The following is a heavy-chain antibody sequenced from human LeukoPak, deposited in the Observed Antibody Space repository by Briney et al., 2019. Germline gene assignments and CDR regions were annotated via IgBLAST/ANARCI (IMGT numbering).Heavy chain of an antibody. V-gene: IGHV4-59*12. CDR2: NYYSGSS. D-gene: IGHD2-15*01. Sequence: SETLSLTCTVSGGSISSYYWSWIRQPPGKGLGWIGYNYYSGSSNHNPSLKSRVTISVDTSKTQFSLKLSSVTAAATAVYYCARGLLLGYCSGGSCYPAPFDYWGQGTLVTVSS. CDR1: GGSISSYY. CDR3: ARGLLLGYCSGGSCYPAPFDY. J-gene: IGHJ4*02.